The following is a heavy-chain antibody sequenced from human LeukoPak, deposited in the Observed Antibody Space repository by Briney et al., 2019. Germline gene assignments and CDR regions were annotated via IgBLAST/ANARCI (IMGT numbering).Heavy chain of an antibody. CDR1: GFTFDNYA. J-gene: IGHJ3*02. D-gene: IGHD4-17*01. Sequence: PGSSLTLARSASGFTFDNYAMHWVRQAPRKGLERVSGINWNSGSIGYADSVKGRFTISRDNDTNSLYLQMNSLRAEDAALYFCARNCGDYKGGAFDIWGQGTMVTVS. V-gene: IGHV3-9*01. CDR3: ARNCGDYKGGAFDI. CDR2: INWNSGSI.